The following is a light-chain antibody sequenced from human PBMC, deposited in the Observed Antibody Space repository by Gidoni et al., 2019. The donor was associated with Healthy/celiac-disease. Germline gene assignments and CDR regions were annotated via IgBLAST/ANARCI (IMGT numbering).Light chain of an antibody. J-gene: IGKJ5*01. CDR3: QQSYSTRPIT. Sequence: IQMTKSPSSLSASVGDRVTITCRASQSISSYLNWYQQKPGKAPKLLIYAESSLQSGVPSRFSGSGSGTDFNLTISSLQPEDFATYYCQQSYSTRPITFGQGTRLEIK. CDR1: QSISSY. V-gene: IGKV1-39*01. CDR2: AES.